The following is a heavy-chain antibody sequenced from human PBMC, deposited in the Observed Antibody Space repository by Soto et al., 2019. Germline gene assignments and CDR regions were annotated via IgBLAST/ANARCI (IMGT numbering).Heavy chain of an antibody. V-gene: IGHV1-18*01. J-gene: IGHJ2*01. D-gene: IGHD6-19*01. Sequence: GASVKVSCKASGDTFTSYGISWVRQAPGQGLEWMGWISAYNGNTNYAQKLQGRVTMTTDTSTSTAYMELRSLRSDDTAVYYCARVPDLGSSGWYDWYFDLWGRGTLVTVSS. CDR2: ISAYNGNT. CDR3: ARVPDLGSSGWYDWYFDL. CDR1: GDTFTSYG.